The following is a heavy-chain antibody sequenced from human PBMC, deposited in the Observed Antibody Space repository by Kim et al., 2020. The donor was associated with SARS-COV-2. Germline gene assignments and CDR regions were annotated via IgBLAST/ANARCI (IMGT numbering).Heavy chain of an antibody. J-gene: IGHJ4*02. Sequence: GGSLRLSCAASGFTFSSYDMHWVRQATGKGLEWVSAIGTAGDTYYPGSVKGRFTISRENAKNSLYLQMNSLRAGDTAVYYCARGVGGSGSYYPYYFDYWGQGTLVTVSS. CDR3: ARGVGGSGSYYPYYFDY. CDR2: IGTAGDT. V-gene: IGHV3-13*01. CDR1: GFTFSSYD. D-gene: IGHD3-10*01.